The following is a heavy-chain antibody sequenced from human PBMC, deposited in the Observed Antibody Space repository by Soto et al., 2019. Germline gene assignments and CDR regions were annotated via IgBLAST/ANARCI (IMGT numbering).Heavy chain of an antibody. D-gene: IGHD6-13*01. CDR3: ARLPNSSWYSYYYYGMDV. V-gene: IGHV4-59*08. J-gene: IGHJ6*02. CDR2: IYYSGST. CDR1: GGSISSYY. Sequence: SETLSLTCTVSGGSISSYYWSWIRQPPGKGLEWIGYIYYSGSTNYNPSLKSRVTISVDTSKNQFSLKLSSVTAADTAVYYCARLPNSSWYSYYYYGMDVWGQGTTVTVS.